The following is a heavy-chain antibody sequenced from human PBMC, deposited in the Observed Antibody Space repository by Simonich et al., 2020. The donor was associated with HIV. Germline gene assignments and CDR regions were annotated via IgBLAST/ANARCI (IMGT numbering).Heavy chain of an antibody. CDR2: INPNSGGT. CDR1: GYTFTDNP. CDR3: AREGEMLDDAFDI. V-gene: IGHV1-2*02. D-gene: IGHD1-1*01. Sequence: QVQLVQSGAEVKNPGASVKVSCKASGYTFTDNPMHWVRQAPGQGLELMGWINPNSGGTEDAQRFKGRVTMTRDTSMSTAYMELSRLKSDDTAVYFCAREGEMLDDAFDICGQGTLVTVSS. J-gene: IGHJ3*02.